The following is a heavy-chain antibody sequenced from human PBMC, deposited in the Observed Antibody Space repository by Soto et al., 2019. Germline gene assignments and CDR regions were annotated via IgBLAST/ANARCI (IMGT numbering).Heavy chain of an antibody. V-gene: IGHV2-5*02. Sequence: QITLKESGPTLVKPTQTLTLTCTFSGFSLSSSGVGVGWIRQPPGKALESLALIYWDDDKRYSPFLKSRLTIPKDPSKNQVVLTMTNMDPADTATYFCAHRPATPLTWNYDSWGQGILVTVSS. CDR2: IYWDDDK. CDR1: GFSLSSSGVG. CDR3: AHRPATPLTWNYDS. J-gene: IGHJ5*01. D-gene: IGHD1-7*01.